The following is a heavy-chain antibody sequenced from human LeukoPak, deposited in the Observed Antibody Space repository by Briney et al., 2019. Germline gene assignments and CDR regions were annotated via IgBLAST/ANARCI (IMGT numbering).Heavy chain of an antibody. D-gene: IGHD4-23*01. Sequence: SVKVSCKASGGTCSSYAISWVRQAPGQGLEWMGGIIPIFGTANYAQKFQGRVTITTDESTSTAYMELSSLRSEDTAVYYCARESMVVTGVYYYYYMDVWGKGTTVTVSS. V-gene: IGHV1-69*05. J-gene: IGHJ6*03. CDR3: ARESMVVTGVYYYYYMDV. CDR1: GGTCSSYA. CDR2: IIPIFGTA.